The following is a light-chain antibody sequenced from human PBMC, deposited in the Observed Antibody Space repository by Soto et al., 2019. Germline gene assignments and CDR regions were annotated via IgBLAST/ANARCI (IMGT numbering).Light chain of an antibody. CDR1: SSDVGGYNY. Sequence: SVLTQPASVSGYPGQSITISCTGTSSDVGGYNYVSWYQQHPGKAPKFMIYDVSNRPSGVSNRFSGSKSGNTASLTISGLQAEDEADYYCCSYTTSNTRQIVFGTGTKVTVL. J-gene: IGLJ1*01. CDR2: DVS. V-gene: IGLV2-14*01. CDR3: CSYTTSNTRQIV.